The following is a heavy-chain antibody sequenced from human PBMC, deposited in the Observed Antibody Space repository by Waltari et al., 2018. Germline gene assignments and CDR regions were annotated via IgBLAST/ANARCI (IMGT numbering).Heavy chain of an antibody. CDR2: IDYSGST. J-gene: IGHJ4*02. Sequence: QLQLQESGPGLVKPSETLSLTCTVSGGYISSSSYYWGWIRQPPGKGLEWIGSIDYSGSTYYNPSLKSRVTISVDTSKNQFSLKLSSVTAADTAVYYWARAVAGGADYWGQGTLVTVSS. CDR1: GGYISSSSYY. V-gene: IGHV4-39*07. CDR3: ARAVAGGADY. D-gene: IGHD6-19*01.